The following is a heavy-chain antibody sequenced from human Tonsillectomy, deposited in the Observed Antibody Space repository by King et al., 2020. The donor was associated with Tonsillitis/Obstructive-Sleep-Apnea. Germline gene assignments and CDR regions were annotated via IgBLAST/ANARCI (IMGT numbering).Heavy chain of an antibody. CDR3: AIGGAAAGTFDY. V-gene: IGHV3-43*01. D-gene: IGHD2-15*01. J-gene: IGHJ4*02. CDR1: GFTFDDYT. Sequence: VQLVESGGVVLQPGGSLRLSCAASGFTFDDYTMHWVRQAPGKGLEWVSLISWDGGSTYYADSVKGRFTISRDNSKNSLFLQMNSLRTEDTALSYCAIGGAAAGTFDYWGQGTLVTVSS. CDR2: ISWDGGST.